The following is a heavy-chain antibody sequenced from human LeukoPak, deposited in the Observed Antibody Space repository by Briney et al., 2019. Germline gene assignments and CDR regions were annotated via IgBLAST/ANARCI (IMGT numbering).Heavy chain of an antibody. J-gene: IGHJ6*02. CDR1: GGSFSGYY. V-gene: IGHV4-34*01. CDR2: INHSGST. Sequence: TSETLSLTCAVYGGSFSGYYWSWIRQPPGKGLEWIGEINHSGSTNYNPSLKSRVTISVDTSKNQFSLKLSSVTAADTAVYYCVRLPLIGGMDVWGQGTTVTVSS. CDR3: VRLPLIGGMDV.